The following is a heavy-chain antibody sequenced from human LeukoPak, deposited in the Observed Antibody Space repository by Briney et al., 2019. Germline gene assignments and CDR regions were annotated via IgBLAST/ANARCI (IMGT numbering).Heavy chain of an antibody. CDR2: IVSSGSVK. V-gene: IGHV3-11*04. CDR3: ARDGSGSYSASFDY. CDR1: EFTFSDYY. Sequence: GGSLRLSCTVSEFTFSDYYMSWIRQAPGKGLGWVSYIVSSGSVKYYADSVKGRFTISRDNAKNSLYLQMYSLRAEDTAVYYCARDGSGSYSASFDYWGQGTLVTVSS. D-gene: IGHD3-10*01. J-gene: IGHJ4*02.